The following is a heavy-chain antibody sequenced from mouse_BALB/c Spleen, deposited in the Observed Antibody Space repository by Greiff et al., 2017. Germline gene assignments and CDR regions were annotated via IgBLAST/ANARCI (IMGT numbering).Heavy chain of an antibody. CDR3: ARHNDGYYGLDY. CDR2: ISSGGGST. J-gene: IGHJ4*01. Sequence: DVHLVESGGGLVKPGGSLKLSCAASGFAFSSYDMSWVRQTPEKRLEWVAYISSGGGSTYYPDTVKGRFTISRDNAKNTLYLQMSSLKSEDTAMYYCARHNDGYYGLDYWGQGTSVTVSS. CDR1: GFAFSSYD. V-gene: IGHV5-12-1*01. D-gene: IGHD2-3*01.